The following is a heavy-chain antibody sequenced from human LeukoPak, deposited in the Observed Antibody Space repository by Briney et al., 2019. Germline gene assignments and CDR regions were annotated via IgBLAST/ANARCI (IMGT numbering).Heavy chain of an antibody. CDR3: ARSYSSGWYFDSEDY. D-gene: IGHD6-19*01. V-gene: IGHV4-34*01. Sequence: SETLSLTCAVYGESFSGYYWSWIRQPPGKGLEWIGEINHSGSTNYNPSLKSRVTISVDTSKNQFSLKLSSVTAADTAVYYCARSYSSGWYFDSEDYWGQGTLVTVSS. CDR1: GESFSGYY. J-gene: IGHJ4*02. CDR2: INHSGST.